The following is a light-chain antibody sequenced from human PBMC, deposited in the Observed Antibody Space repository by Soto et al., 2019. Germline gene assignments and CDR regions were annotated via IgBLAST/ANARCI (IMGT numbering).Light chain of an antibody. CDR3: QRYDIWPPWT. CDR1: QSVGRK. V-gene: IGKV3-15*01. CDR2: DAS. J-gene: IGKJ1*01. Sequence: EIEMTQSPATLSVSPGERATLSCRSSQSVGRKLARYQQKPGQAPRLLIYDASNRAMGVPGRFSGSGSGTAFILTCSSLGSEVVAVFLWQRYDIWPPWTFGQGTKVEI.